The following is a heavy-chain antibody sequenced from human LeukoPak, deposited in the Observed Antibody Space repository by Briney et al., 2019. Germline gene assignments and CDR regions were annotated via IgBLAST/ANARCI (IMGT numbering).Heavy chain of an antibody. CDR3: ARWARYCSSGNCYSWFDP. Sequence: GRSLRLSCAASGFTFRSYWMSWVRQAPGKGLEWVANMKLVGSEEYYVDSVKGRFTISSDNAKNTLYLQMNSLRVDDTAVYYCARWARYCSSGNCYSWFDPWGQGTLVTVSS. CDR2: MKLVGSEE. V-gene: IGHV3-7*01. D-gene: IGHD2-15*01. CDR1: GFTFRSYW. J-gene: IGHJ5*02.